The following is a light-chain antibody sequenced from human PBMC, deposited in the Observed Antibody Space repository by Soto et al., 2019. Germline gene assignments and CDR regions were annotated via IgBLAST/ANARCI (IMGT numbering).Light chain of an antibody. CDR3: SSIPVSNYA. J-gene: IGLJ1*01. CDR1: ISDVGGYNF. Sequence: QSVLTQPASVSGSPGQSITISCTGTISDVGGYNFVSWYQQYPGKAPKLMICDVSNRPSGVSNRFSGSKSGNTASLTISGLQAEDEADYYCSSIPVSNYACGTGTKVTVL. V-gene: IGLV2-14*03. CDR2: DVS.